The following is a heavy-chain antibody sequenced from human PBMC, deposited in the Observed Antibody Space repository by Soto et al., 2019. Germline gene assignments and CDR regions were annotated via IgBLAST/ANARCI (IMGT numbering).Heavy chain of an antibody. CDR2: INAGNGNT. CDR1: GYTFTSYA. Sequence: QVQLVQSGAEVKKPGASVKVSCKASGYTFTSYAMHWVRQAPGQRLEWMVWINAGNGNTKYSQKFQGRVTITRDTSASTAYMELSSLRSEDTAVYYCARGSGFGEFGIDWGQGTLVTVSS. CDR3: ARGSGFGEFGID. V-gene: IGHV1-3*01. D-gene: IGHD3-10*01. J-gene: IGHJ4*02.